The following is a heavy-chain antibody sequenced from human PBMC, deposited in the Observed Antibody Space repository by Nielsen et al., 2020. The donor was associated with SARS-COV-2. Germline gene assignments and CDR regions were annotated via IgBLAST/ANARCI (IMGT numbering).Heavy chain of an antibody. CDR1: GGSISSYY. D-gene: IGHD2-21*02. CDR2: IYYSGST. Sequence: SETLSLTCTVSGGSISSYYWSWIRQPPGKGLEWIGYIYYSGSTNYNPSLKSRVTISVDTSKNQFSLKLSPVTAADTAVYYCARDECGGDCYSNWFDPWGQGTLVTVSS. CDR3: ARDECGGDCYSNWFDP. V-gene: IGHV4-59*01. J-gene: IGHJ5*02.